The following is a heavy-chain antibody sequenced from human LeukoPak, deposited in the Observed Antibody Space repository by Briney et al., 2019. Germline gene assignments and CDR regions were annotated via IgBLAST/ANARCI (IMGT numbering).Heavy chain of an antibody. D-gene: IGHD6-13*01. Sequence: GGSLRLSCAASVFTFSISAMSWVRQAPGKGLEWVSTVSGGGGTTHYAGSVTGRFTISRDNSKNTVYLQMNSLRADDTAVYYCAKGRTSSWSSLDYWGQGTLVTVSS. CDR3: AKGRTSSWSSLDY. CDR2: VSGGGGTT. J-gene: IGHJ4*02. V-gene: IGHV3-23*01. CDR1: VFTFSISA.